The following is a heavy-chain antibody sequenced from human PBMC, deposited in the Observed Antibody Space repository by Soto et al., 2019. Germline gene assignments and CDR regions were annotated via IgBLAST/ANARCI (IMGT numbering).Heavy chain of an antibody. J-gene: IGHJ6*02. Sequence: SETLSLTCSVSGGTIISYYWSWIRQPPGKGLEWIGYIYSRGTTSYNPSLKSRATILVDTSKNQFSLRLTSVTATDTAVYYCATGRISRGLDVWGQGTTVTVSS. V-gene: IGHV4-59*12. CDR3: ATGRISRGLDV. CDR2: IYSRGTT. CDR1: GGTIISYY.